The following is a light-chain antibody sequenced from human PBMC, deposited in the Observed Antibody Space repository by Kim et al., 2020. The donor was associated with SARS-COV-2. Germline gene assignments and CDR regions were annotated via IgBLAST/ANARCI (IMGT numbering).Light chain of an antibody. CDR2: RNN. CDR3: SAWDSNLSAWV. J-gene: IGLJ3*02. Sequence: RQTATLTCTGNSNNVGNQGAAWLQQHQGHPPKLLSYRNNNRPSGISERLSASRSGNTASLTITGLQPEDEADYYCSAWDSNLSAWVFGGGTKLTVL. CDR1: SNNVGNQG. V-gene: IGLV10-54*01.